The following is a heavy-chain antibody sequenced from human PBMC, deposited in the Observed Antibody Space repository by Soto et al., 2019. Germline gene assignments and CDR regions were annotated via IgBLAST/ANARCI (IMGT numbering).Heavy chain of an antibody. V-gene: IGHV3-23*01. CDR1: GFTFSSNA. CDR3: AKDRVPRYYYGSGSSTLDY. Sequence: GGSLRLSCEATGFTFSSNAMSWVRQNTRKRQEWVSAISGSGGSTYYADSVKGRFTISRDNSKNTLYLQMNSLRAEDTAVFYCAKDRVPRYYYGSGSSTLDYWGQGTLVPVSS. J-gene: IGHJ4*02. D-gene: IGHD3-10*01. CDR2: ISGSGGST.